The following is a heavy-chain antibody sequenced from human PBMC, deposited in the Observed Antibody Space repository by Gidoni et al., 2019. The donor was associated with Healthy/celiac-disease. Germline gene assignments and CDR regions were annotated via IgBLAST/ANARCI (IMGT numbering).Heavy chain of an antibody. V-gene: IGHV3-30*18. D-gene: IGHD2-2*02. Sequence: QVQLVASGGGVVQPGRSLRLSCAASGFTFSSYGMHWVRKAPGKGLEWVAVISYDGSNKYYADSVKGRFTISRDNSKNTLYLQMNSLRAEDTAVYYCAKDSRYCTSTSCYTRYYYYGMDVWGQGTTVTVSS. CDR2: ISYDGSNK. CDR3: AKDSRYCTSTSCYTRYYYYGMDV. J-gene: IGHJ6*02. CDR1: GFTFSSYG.